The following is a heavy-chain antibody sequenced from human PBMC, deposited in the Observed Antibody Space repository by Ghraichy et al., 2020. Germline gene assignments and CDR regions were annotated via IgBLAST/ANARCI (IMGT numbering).Heavy chain of an antibody. Sequence: GGSLRLSCAASGFTFSSYVMSWVRQAPGKGLEWVSSITSSGGSIYYADSVKGRFTISRDNSKSTLYVQMHSLRAEDTAVYYCKCGSSSFDLNSWGQGTLVTVSS. D-gene: IGHD6-6*01. CDR2: ITSSGGSI. CDR3: KCGSSSFDLNS. J-gene: IGHJ4*02. V-gene: IGHV3-23*01. CDR1: GFTFSSYV.